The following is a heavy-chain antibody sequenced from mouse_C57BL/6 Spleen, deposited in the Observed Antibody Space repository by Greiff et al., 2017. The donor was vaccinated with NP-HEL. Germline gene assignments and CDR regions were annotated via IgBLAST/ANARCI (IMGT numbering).Heavy chain of an antibody. Sequence: VKLQESGAELARPGASVKLSCKASGYTFTSYGISWVKQRTGQGLEWIGEIYPRSGNTYYNEKFKGKATLTADKSSSTAYMELRSLTSEDSAVYFCARRATVTTEYFDVWGTGTTVTVSS. D-gene: IGHD1-1*01. CDR3: ARRATVTTEYFDV. V-gene: IGHV1-81*01. J-gene: IGHJ1*03. CDR2: IYPRSGNT. CDR1: GYTFTSYG.